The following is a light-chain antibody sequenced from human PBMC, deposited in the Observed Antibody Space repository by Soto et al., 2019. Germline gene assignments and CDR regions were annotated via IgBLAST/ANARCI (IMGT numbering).Light chain of an antibody. CDR1: QSISSY. J-gene: IGKJ1*01. Sequence: DIQMTQSPSSLSASVGDRVTITCRARQSISSYLNWYQQKPGKAPKLLIYAASSLHSGVPSRFSGSGSGKEFTLTISSLHPEDFATYYCQQSYRTPWTFGQGTKVEIK. V-gene: IGKV1-39*01. CDR3: QQSYRTPWT. CDR2: AAS.